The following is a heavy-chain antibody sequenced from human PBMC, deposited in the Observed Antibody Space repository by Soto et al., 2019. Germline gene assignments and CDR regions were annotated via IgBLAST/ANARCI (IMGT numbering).Heavy chain of an antibody. CDR2: ISGNSGFT. Sequence: RGSALKGTCAAPGVTRSNNTMNWVRQAPGKGLEWVSGISGNSGFTYYTDSVKGRFTISRDNSKNTLFLQMNALRDEDTAIYYCAKVGSFYVPRSPFDSWGRGIVVTVSS. J-gene: IGHJ4*02. CDR1: GVTRSNNT. D-gene: IGHD1-26*01. V-gene: IGHV3-23*01. CDR3: AKVGSFYVPRSPFDS.